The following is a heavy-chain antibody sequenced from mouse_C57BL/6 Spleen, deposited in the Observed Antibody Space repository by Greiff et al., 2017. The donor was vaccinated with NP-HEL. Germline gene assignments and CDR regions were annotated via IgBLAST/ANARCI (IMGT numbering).Heavy chain of an antibody. CDR1: GYTFTSYW. CDR3: ARLLREAY. Sequence: QVQLQQPGAELVRPGSSVKLSCKASGYTFTSYWMDWVKQRPGQGLEWIGNIYPSDSETHYNQKFKDKATLTVDKASSTAYMQLSSLTAEDSAVYYCARLLREAYWGQGTLVTVSA. J-gene: IGHJ3*01. V-gene: IGHV1-61*01. CDR2: IYPSDSET. D-gene: IGHD1-1*01.